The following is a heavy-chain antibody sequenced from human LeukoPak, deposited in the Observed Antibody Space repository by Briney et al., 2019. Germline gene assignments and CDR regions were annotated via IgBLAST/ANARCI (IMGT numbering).Heavy chain of an antibody. CDR1: GGSISSGSYY. CDR2: IYTSGST. D-gene: IGHD2/OR15-2a*01. CDR3: AREGPAESIDY. Sequence: SQTLSLTCTVSGGSISSGSYYWSWIRQPAGKGLEWIGRIYTSGSTNYNPSLKSRVTISVDTSKNQFSLKLSSVTAADAAVYYRAREGPAESIDYWGQGTLVTVSS. J-gene: IGHJ4*02. V-gene: IGHV4-61*02.